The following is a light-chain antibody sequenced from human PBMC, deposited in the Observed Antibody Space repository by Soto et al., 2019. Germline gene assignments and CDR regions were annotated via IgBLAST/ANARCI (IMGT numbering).Light chain of an antibody. Sequence: DMLLNQSPLSLPVTPGEPPSISCRFSQGLLSSNGTNYLDWCLQKPGPSPQVLIYLGSNRASGVPDRFSGSGSGTDFTLKISRVEAEDVGVYYCKQGLTTPLTFGGGTKVDIK. J-gene: IGKJ4*01. CDR1: QGLLSSNGTNY. V-gene: IGKV2-28*01. CDR3: KQGLTTPLT. CDR2: LGS.